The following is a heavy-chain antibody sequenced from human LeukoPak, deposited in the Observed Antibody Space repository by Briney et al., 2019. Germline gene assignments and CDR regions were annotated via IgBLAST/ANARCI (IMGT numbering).Heavy chain of an antibody. CDR3: ARTMVRGKQYYYYGMDV. V-gene: IGHV3-33*01. Sequence: GGSLRLSCAASGFTFSSYGMHWVRQAPGKGLEWVAVIWYDGSNKYYADSVKGRFTISRDNSKNTLYLQMNSLRAEDTAVYYCARTMVRGKQYYYYGMDVWGQGTTVTVSS. J-gene: IGHJ6*02. D-gene: IGHD3-10*01. CDR1: GFTFSSYG. CDR2: IWYDGSNK.